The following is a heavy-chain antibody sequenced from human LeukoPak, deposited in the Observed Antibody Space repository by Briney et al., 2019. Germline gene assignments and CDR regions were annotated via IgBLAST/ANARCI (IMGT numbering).Heavy chain of an antibody. CDR2: INHSGST. Sequence: SESPSLTCAVYGGSFSGYYWSWIRQPPGKGLEWIGEINHSGSTNYNPSLKSRVTISVDTSKNQFSLNLSSVTAADTAVFYCARSPDRSGWTHCGMDVWGRETTVSVFS. CDR1: GGSFSGYY. V-gene: IGHV4-34*01. D-gene: IGHD6-19*01. CDR3: ARSPDRSGWTHCGMDV. J-gene: IGHJ6*02.